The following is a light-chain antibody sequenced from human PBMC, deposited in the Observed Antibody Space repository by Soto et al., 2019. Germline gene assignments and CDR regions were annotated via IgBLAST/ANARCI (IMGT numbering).Light chain of an antibody. CDR2: AAS. CDR3: QQSYSTPLT. J-gene: IGKJ4*01. V-gene: IGKV1-39*01. CDR1: QSIGSH. Sequence: DIQMTQSPSSLSASVGDRVTISCRASQSIGSHLQWFQLKPGKPPNLLIYAASALLSEVPSRFSGSGSGTDFTLNISSLQPEDFGTYYCQQSYSTPLTFGGGTKVDIK.